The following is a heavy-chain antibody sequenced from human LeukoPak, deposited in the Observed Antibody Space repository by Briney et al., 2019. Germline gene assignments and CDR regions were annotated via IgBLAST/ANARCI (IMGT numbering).Heavy chain of an antibody. J-gene: IGHJ4*02. V-gene: IGHV1-18*01. CDR3: ARAKDSYGYSGLDY. Sequence: EASVKVSCKASGYTFTSYGISWVRQAPGQGLEWMGWISAYNGNTNYAQKLQGRVTMTTDTSTSTAYMELRSLRSDDTAVYYCARAKDSYGYSGLDYWGQGTLVTVSS. D-gene: IGHD5-18*01. CDR2: ISAYNGNT. CDR1: GYTFTSYG.